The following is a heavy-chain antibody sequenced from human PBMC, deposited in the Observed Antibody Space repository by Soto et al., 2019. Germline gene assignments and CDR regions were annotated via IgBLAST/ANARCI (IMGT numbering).Heavy chain of an antibody. CDR3: ARGVIAAAGAADFDY. J-gene: IGHJ4*02. Sequence: PSETLSLTCAVYGVSFSGYYWSWIRQPPGKGLEWIGEINHSGSTNYNPSLKSRVTISVDTSKNQFSLKLSSVTAADTAVYYCARGVIAAAGAADFDYWGQGTLVTVSS. CDR2: INHSGST. V-gene: IGHV4-34*01. D-gene: IGHD6-13*01. CDR1: GVSFSGYY.